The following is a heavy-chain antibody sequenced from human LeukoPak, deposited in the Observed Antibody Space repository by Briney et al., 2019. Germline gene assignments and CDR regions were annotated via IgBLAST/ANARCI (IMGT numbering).Heavy chain of an antibody. Sequence: PGGSLRLSCAASGFTVSSNYMSWVRQAPGRGLEWVSVIYSGGSTYYADSVKGRFTISRDNSKNTLFLQMNSLRAGDTAVYYCARGTATMVDYWGQGTLVTVSS. J-gene: IGHJ4*02. D-gene: IGHD3-10*01. CDR3: ARGTATMVDY. CDR1: GFTVSSNY. V-gene: IGHV3-66*01. CDR2: IYSGGST.